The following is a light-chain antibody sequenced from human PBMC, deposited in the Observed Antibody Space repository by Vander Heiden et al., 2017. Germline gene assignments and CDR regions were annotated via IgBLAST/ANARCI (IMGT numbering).Light chain of an antibody. CDR3: QQYYSYPIT. CDR1: QGISSY. J-gene: IGKJ5*01. V-gene: IGKV1-8*01. CDR2: AAS. Sequence: IRITQSPSSLSASTGDRVTITCRASQGISSYLAWYQQKPGKAPKLLIYAASTLQSGVPSRFSGSGSGTDFTLTISCLQSEDFATYYCQQYYSYPITFGQGTRLEIK.